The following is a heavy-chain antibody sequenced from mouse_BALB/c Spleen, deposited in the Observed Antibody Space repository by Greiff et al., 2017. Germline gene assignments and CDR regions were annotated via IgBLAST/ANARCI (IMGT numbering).Heavy chain of an antibody. D-gene: IGHD2-13*01. CDR1: GFTFSSYT. CDR2: ISSGGGNT. J-gene: IGHJ3*01. V-gene: IGHV5-9*03. CDR3: ARDGDQFDY. Sequence: EVQRVESGGGLVKPGGSLKLSCAASGFTFSSYTMSWVRQTPEKRLEWVATISSGGGNTYYPDSVKGRFTISRDNAKNNLYLQMSSLRSEDTALYYCARDGDQFDYWGQGTLVTVSA.